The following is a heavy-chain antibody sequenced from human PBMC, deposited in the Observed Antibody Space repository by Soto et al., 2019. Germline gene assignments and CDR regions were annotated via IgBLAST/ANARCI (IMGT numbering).Heavy chain of an antibody. CDR2: INAGNGNT. D-gene: IGHD3-16*02. CDR1: GXTRSNYA. Sequence: ASVKVSCKASGXTRSNYAMHWVRQAPGRRLEWMGWINAGNGNTKYSQKFQGRVTITRDTSASTAYMELSSLRSEDTAVYYFKKGFPLGFYTWGLGTLDPVS. CDR3: KKGFPLGFYT. V-gene: IGHV1-3*01. J-gene: IGHJ5*02.